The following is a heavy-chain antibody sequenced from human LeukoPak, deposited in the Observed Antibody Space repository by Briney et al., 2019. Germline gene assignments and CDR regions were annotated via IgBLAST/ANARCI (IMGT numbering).Heavy chain of an antibody. CDR1: GGSISSYY. V-gene: IGHV4-4*07. CDR3: ARDSFIVSASGLGLLRYYGMDV. Sequence: SETLSLTCTVSGGSISSYYWSWIRQPAGKGLEWIGRIYTSGSTNYNPSLKSRVTMSVDTSKNQFSLKLSSVTAADTAVYYCARDSFIVSASGLGLLRYYGMDVWGQGTTVTVSS. J-gene: IGHJ6*02. D-gene: IGHD5/OR15-5a*01. CDR2: IYTSGST.